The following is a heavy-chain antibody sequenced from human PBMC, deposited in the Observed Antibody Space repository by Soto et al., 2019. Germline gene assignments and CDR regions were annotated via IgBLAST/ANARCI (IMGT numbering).Heavy chain of an antibody. D-gene: IGHD3-16*01. CDR1: GYTFTSYG. Sequence: ASVKVSCKASGYTFTSYGISWVRQAPGQGLEWMGWISAYNGNTNYAQKLQGRVTMTTDTSTSTAYMELRSLRSDDTAVYYCARDMDMITCGGPTRYYYGMDVWGQGTTVTVSS. V-gene: IGHV1-18*04. J-gene: IGHJ6*02. CDR2: ISAYNGNT. CDR3: ARDMDMITCGGPTRYYYGMDV.